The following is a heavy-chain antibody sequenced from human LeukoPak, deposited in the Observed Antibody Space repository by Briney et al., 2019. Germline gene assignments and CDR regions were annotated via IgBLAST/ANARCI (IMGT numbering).Heavy chain of an antibody. CDR3: ARDLGELGHCSGGSCYQVGY. J-gene: IGHJ4*02. CDR1: GYTFTGYY. D-gene: IGHD2-15*01. V-gene: IGHV1-2*02. Sequence: ASVKVSCKASGYTFTGYYMHSVRQAPGQGLEWMGWINPNSGGTNYAQKFQGRVTMTRDTSISTAYMDLSSLTSDDTAVYYCARDLGELGHCSGGSCYQVGYWGQGTLVTVSS. CDR2: INPNSGGT.